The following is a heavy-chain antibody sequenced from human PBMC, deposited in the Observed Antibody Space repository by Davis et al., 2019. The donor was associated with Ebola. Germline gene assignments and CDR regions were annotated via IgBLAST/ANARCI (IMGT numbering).Heavy chain of an antibody. D-gene: IGHD6-13*01. CDR1: GLTFSRYG. Sequence: PGGSLRLSCAASGLTFSRYGMHWVRQAPGKGLEWVASIPYDGSDQYYADSVKGRFTISRDNSKNTVFLRMDNLRVDDTAVYYCAQATVAAAGNNWGQGTLVTVAS. CDR3: AQATVAAAGNN. CDR2: IPYDGSDQ. J-gene: IGHJ4*02. V-gene: IGHV3-30*18.